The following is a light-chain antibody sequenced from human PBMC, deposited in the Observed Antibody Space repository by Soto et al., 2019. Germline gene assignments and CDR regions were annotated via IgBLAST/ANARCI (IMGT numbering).Light chain of an antibody. Sequence: QSALTQPRSVSGSPGQSVTISCSGTSSDVGAYNLVSWYQQHPGKAPKLMIHDVSARPSGVPDRFSGSKSGNTASLTISGLQAEDEADYYCCSYAGRYNWLFGGGTKLTVL. V-gene: IGLV2-11*01. CDR3: CSYAGRYNWL. CDR2: DVS. CDR1: SSDVGAYNL. J-gene: IGLJ3*02.